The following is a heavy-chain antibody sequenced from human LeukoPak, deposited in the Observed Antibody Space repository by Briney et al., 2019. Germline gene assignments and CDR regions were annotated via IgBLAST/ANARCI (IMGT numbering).Heavy chain of an antibody. V-gene: IGHV3-21*01. J-gene: IGHJ4*02. Sequence: GGSLRLSCAASGFTFSRFSMNWVRQAPGKGLELVSSISSSSDVYYADSLKGRFTISRDNAKNSVYLQMNSLRADDTAVYYCARGIAVAAPDYWGQGSLVTVSS. CDR3: ARGIAVAAPDY. CDR1: GFTFSRFS. D-gene: IGHD6-19*01. CDR2: ISSSSDV.